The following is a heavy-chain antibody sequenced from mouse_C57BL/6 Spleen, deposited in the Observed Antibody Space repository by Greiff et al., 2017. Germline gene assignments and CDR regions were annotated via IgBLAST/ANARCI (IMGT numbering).Heavy chain of an antibody. CDR3: ARVGDDYDGSGYYAMDY. CDR2: IFPGSGST. CDR1: GYTFTDYY. Sequence: QVHVKQSGPELVKPGASVKISCKASGYTFTDYYINWVKQRPGQGLEWIGWIFPGSGSTYYNEKFKGKATLTVDKSSSTAYMLLSSLTSEDSAVYFCARVGDDYDGSGYYAMDYWGQGTSVTVSS. V-gene: IGHV1-75*01. D-gene: IGHD2-4*01. J-gene: IGHJ4*01.